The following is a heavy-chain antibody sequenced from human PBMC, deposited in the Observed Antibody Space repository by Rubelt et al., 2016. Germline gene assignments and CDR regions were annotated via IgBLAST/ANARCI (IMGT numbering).Heavy chain of an antibody. CDR1: GFTFSNYA. V-gene: IGHV3-23*01. CDR2: ISGSGGST. CDR3: AKDRSVAGRGGLDY. J-gene: IGHJ4*02. D-gene: IGHD6-19*01. Sequence: GGSLRLSCTASGFTFSNYAMNWVRQAPGKGLEWVSAISGSGGSTYYADSVKGRFTISRDNSKNTLFLQVNSLRPEDTAVYYCAKDRSVAGRGGLDYWGQGTLVTVSS.